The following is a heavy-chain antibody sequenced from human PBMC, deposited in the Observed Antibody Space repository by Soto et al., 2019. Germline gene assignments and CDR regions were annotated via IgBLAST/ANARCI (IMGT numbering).Heavy chain of an antibody. J-gene: IGHJ4*02. CDR1: GGSFSGYY. D-gene: IGHD1-26*01. CDR2: INHSGST. CDR3: ARGQGSYYYDY. V-gene: IGHV4-34*01. Sequence: ETLSLTCTVYGGSFSGYYWSWIRQPPGKGLEWIGEINHSGSTNYNPSLKSRVTISVDTSKNQFSLKLSSVTAADTAVYYCARGQGSYYYDYWGQGTLVTVSS.